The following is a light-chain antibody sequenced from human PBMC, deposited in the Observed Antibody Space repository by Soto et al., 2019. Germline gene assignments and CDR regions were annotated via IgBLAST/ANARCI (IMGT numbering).Light chain of an antibody. CDR1: SSDVGGYNY. CDR2: DVS. CDR3: SSYTSSSTYV. V-gene: IGLV2-14*01. J-gene: IGLJ1*01. Sequence: QSALTQPASVSGSPRQSITISCTGTSSDVGGYNYVSWYQQHPGKVPKLMIYDVSNRPSGVSNRFSGSKSGNTASLTISGLQAEDEADYYCSSYTSSSTYVFGTGTKLTV.